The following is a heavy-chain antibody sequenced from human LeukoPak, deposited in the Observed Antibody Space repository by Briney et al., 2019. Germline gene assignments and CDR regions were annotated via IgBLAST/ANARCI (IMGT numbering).Heavy chain of an antibody. Sequence: ASVKVSCKASGYTFTGYYMHWVRQAPGQGLEWMGWINPNSGGTNYAQKFQGRVTMTRDTSISTAYMELSRLRSDDTAVYYCASMAARKTATPSGFDPWGQGTLVTVSS. CDR3: ASMAARKTATPSGFDP. V-gene: IGHV1-2*02. J-gene: IGHJ5*02. CDR1: GYTFTGYY. CDR2: INPNSGGT. D-gene: IGHD2-15*01.